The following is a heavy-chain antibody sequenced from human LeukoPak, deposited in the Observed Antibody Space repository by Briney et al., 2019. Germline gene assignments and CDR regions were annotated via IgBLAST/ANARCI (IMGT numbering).Heavy chain of an antibody. CDR1: GFTFDDYA. Sequence: PGRSLRLSCAASGFTFDDYAMHWVRQAPGKGLEWVSGISWNSGSIGYADSVKGRFTISRDNAKNSLYLQMNSLRAEDTALYYCARDSVSNVGDYWGQGTLVTVSS. J-gene: IGHJ4*02. V-gene: IGHV3-9*01. CDR3: ARDSVSNVGDY. D-gene: IGHD2-8*01. CDR2: ISWNSGSI.